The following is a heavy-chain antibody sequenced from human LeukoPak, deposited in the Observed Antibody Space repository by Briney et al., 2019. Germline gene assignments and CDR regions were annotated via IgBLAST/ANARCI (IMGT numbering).Heavy chain of an antibody. D-gene: IGHD3-22*01. CDR1: GFSFSTYA. J-gene: IGHJ4*02. CDR3: ARDPRQGGSSGYLLY. CDR2: ISYDGSNK. Sequence: GGSLRLSCAASGFSFSTYAMHRVRQAPGKGLEWVAVISYDGSNKYYADSVKGRFTISRDNSKNTLYLQMNSLRAEDTAVYYCARDPRQGGSSGYLLYWGQGTLVTVSS. V-gene: IGHV3-30*19.